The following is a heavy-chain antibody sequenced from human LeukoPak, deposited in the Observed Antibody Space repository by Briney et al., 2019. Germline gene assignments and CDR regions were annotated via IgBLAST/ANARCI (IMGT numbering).Heavy chain of an antibody. Sequence: GGSLRLSCAASGFTFSSYAMSWVRQAPGKGLEWVSAISGSGGSTYYADSVKGRFTISRDNSKNTLYLQMSSLRAEDTAVYYCAKDPYDILTGYYDELKEKETDYWGQGTLVTVSS. V-gene: IGHV3-23*01. CDR3: AKDPYDILTGYYDELKEKETDY. J-gene: IGHJ4*02. CDR1: GFTFSSYA. D-gene: IGHD3-9*01. CDR2: ISGSGGST.